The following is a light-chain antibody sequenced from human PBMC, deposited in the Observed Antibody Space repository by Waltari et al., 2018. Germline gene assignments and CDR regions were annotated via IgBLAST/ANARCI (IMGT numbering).Light chain of an antibody. CDR2: KAS. J-gene: IGKJ1*01. V-gene: IGKV1-5*03. Sequence: SQMTQSPSTLSPPVGDRVTITCRASQSIRSWPAWYQQKPGKAAKLQIYKASSLESGVPSRFTGSGSGTESTLTSSRLAADDFATYYCQQYKSDSGKFGQGTKVEMK. CDR3: QQYKSDSGK. CDR1: QSIRSW.